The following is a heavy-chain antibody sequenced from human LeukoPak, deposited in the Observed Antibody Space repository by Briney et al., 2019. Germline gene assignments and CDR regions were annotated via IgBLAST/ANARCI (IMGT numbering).Heavy chain of an antibody. CDR1: GFTVSSNY. CDR2: IYSGGST. J-gene: IGHJ4*02. CDR3: ARASMVVVRGVIKKYYFDY. Sequence: GGSLRLSCAASGFTVSSNYMSWLRQAPGKGLEWVSVIYSGGSTYYADSVKGRFTISRDNSKNTLYLQMNSLRAEDTAVYYCARASMVVVRGVIKKYYFDYWGQGTLVTVSS. V-gene: IGHV3-53*01. D-gene: IGHD3-10*01.